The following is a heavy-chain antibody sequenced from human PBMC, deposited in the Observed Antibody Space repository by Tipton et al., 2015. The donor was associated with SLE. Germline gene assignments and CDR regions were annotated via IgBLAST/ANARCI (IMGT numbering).Heavy chain of an antibody. V-gene: IGHV4-59*01. CDR3: ARGGYNWNDSEGY. J-gene: IGHJ4*02. CDR1: GGSISSYY. CDR2: IYYSGST. D-gene: IGHD1-20*01. Sequence: PGLVKPSETLSLTCTVSGGSISSYYWSWIRQPPGKGLEWIGYIYYSGSTTYNPSLKSRVSISVDTSKNQFSLKLNSVTAADTAVYYCARGGYNWNDSEGYWGQGTLVTVSS.